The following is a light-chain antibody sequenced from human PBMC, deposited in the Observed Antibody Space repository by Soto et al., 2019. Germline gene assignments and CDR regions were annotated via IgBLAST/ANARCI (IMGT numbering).Light chain of an antibody. CDR3: QQRTSWPLT. V-gene: IGKV3-11*01. CDR2: DAS. CDR1: QSVSSY. Sequence: ETVFKQSPATLSLSPGDRATLSCRASQSVSSYLAWYHQKPGQAPRLLIYDASNRATGIPARFSARRSGTDFTLTISSLEPEDFAVYYFQQRTSWPLTCGGGTKVDIK. J-gene: IGKJ4*01.